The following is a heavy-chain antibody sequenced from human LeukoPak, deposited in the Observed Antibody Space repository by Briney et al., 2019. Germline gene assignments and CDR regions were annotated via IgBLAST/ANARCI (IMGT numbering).Heavy chain of an antibody. CDR2: INPDGRRT. V-gene: IGHV3-74*01. CDR1: GFTFSNNW. D-gene: IGHD2-2*01. CDR3: AREVEEVPTAMGVYYYYFMDV. J-gene: IGHJ6*03. Sequence: PGGSLRLSCAASGFTFSNNWMHWVRQAPGKGLVWVSRINPDGRRTDYADSVKGRFTISGDNAKNTLYLQMNSLRVEDTAVYYCAREVEEVPTAMGVYYYYFMDVWGKGTTVTVSS.